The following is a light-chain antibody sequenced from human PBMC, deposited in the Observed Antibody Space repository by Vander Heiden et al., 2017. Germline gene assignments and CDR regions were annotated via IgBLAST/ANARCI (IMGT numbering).Light chain of an antibody. Sequence: SYELTQPPSVSVSPGQTARITCSGDALPKKYACCFQQKSGQAPVLVIYEDSKRPSGIPERFSGSTSGTMATLTISGAQVEDGADYYCYSTDSSGNHSWVFGGGTKLTVL. CDR1: ALPKKY. V-gene: IGLV3-10*01. CDR3: YSTDSSGNHSWV. J-gene: IGLJ3*02. CDR2: EDS.